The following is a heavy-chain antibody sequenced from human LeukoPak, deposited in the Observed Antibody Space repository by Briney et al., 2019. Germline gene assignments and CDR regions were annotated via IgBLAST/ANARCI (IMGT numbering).Heavy chain of an antibody. V-gene: IGHV3-74*01. CDR3: TRTTVTADWYFDV. CDR2: INSDGSST. D-gene: IGHD4-11*01. J-gene: IGHJ2*01. CDR1: GFTFNTYW. Sequence: GGSLRLSCAVSGFTFNTYWMHWVRQAPGESLEWVSRINSDGSSTTYGASLEGRFTVSRDNAKNTLYLHIDNLRAEDSAVYYCTRTTVTADWYFDVWGRGTRVTVSS.